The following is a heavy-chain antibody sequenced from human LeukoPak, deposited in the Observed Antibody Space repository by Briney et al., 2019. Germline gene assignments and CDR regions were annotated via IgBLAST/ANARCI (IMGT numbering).Heavy chain of an antibody. CDR2: INSDGSST. Sequence: GGSLRLSCAASGFTFSSYWMHWVRQAPGKGLVWVSRINSDGSSTSYADSVKGRFTISRDNAKNTLYLQMNSLRAEDTAVYYCAKGYCSGGSCPSAPFYFDYWAREPWSPSPQ. D-gene: IGHD2-15*01. CDR1: GFTFSSYW. V-gene: IGHV3-74*01. CDR3: AKGYCSGGSCPSAPFYFDY. J-gene: IGHJ4*02.